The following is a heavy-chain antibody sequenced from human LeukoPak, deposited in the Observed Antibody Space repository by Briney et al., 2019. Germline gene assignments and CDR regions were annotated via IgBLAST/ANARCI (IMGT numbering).Heavy chain of an antibody. Sequence: ASVKVSCKASGGTFSSYAISWVRQAPGQGLEWMGGIIPIFGTANYAQKFQGRVTITADESTSTAYMELSSLRSEDTAVYYCAMADSSGHYLVIDYWGQGTLVTVSS. CDR2: IIPIFGTA. V-gene: IGHV1-69*13. D-gene: IGHD3-22*01. J-gene: IGHJ4*02. CDR3: AMADSSGHYLVIDY. CDR1: GGTFSSYA.